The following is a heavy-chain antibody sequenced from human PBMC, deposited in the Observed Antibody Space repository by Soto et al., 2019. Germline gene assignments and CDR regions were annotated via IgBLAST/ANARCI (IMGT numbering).Heavy chain of an antibody. CDR1: GGSISSYY. Sequence: SETLSLTCTVSGGSISSYYWSWIRQPPGKGLEWIGYIYYSGITDYNPSLKSRVTISVDTSKSQFSLKLSSVTAADTAVYYCPRGGGVYDSDYWGHGTLVTV. V-gene: IGHV4-59*01. CDR3: PRGGGVYDSDY. D-gene: IGHD2-8*02. J-gene: IGHJ4*01. CDR2: IYYSGIT.